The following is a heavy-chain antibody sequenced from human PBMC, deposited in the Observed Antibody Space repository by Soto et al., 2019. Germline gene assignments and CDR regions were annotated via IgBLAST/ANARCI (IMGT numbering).Heavy chain of an antibody. CDR1: GDSVSNDNYY. D-gene: IGHD3-16*01. Sequence: QVQLQESGPGLVKPSETLSLTCAVSGDSVSNDNYYWSWIRQPPGKGLEWIGYIYYSGTTNYNSYLKSRLSLSVDMSKNQFSLKPASVTAADTAVYFCARSQRGRTAFTFDYWGQGALVTVSS. CDR2: IYYSGTT. J-gene: IGHJ4*02. CDR3: ARSQRGRTAFTFDY. V-gene: IGHV4-61*01.